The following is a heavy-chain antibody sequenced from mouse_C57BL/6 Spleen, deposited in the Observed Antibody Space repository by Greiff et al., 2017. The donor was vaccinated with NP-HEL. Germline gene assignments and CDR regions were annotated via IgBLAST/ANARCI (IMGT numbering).Heavy chain of an antibody. Sequence: EVHLVESGGGLVKPGGSLKLSCAASGFTFSDYGMHWVRQAPEKGLEWVAYISSGSSTIYYADTVKGRFTISRDNAKNTLFLQMTSLRSEDTAMYYCARDEGLGFDYWGQGTTLTVSS. J-gene: IGHJ2*01. CDR2: ISSGSSTI. V-gene: IGHV5-17*01. D-gene: IGHD2-13*01. CDR1: GFTFSDYG. CDR3: ARDEGLGFDY.